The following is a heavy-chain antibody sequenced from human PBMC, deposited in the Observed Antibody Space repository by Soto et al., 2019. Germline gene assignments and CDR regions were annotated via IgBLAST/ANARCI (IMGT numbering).Heavy chain of an antibody. CDR3: SSRIAGAG. CDR1: GLVVSSNY. CDR2: IYSGGST. D-gene: IGHD6-13*01. J-gene: IGHJ4*02. Sequence: EVQLLQSGGGLVQPGGSLRLSCADSGLVVSSNYMTWVRQATGKGLEWVSLIYSGGSTHYEDSVKGRFTISRDSSKHTLYLQMSSLRSDDTAVYHCSSRIAGAGWGQGTRATGSS. V-gene: IGHV3-66*01.